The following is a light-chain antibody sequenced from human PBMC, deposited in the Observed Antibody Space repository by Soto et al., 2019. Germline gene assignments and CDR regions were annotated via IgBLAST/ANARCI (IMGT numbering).Light chain of an antibody. J-gene: IGKJ2*01. Sequence: EIVLTQSPGTLSLSPGERATLSCRASQSVSSSYLAWYQQKPGQAPRLLIYGASSRATGIPDRFSGSGSGKDFTLTISRLETADYAVYYCQQYGSSPYTCGQGTKLEIK. CDR3: QQYGSSPYT. CDR1: QSVSSSY. V-gene: IGKV3-20*01. CDR2: GAS.